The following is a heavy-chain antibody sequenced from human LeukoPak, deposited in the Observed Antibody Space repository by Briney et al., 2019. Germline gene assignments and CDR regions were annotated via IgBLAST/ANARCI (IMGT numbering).Heavy chain of an antibody. CDR2: ISSSSSYI. CDR1: GFTFSSYS. V-gene: IGHV3-21*01. CDR3: ARAGYSGYDLVVDY. Sequence: PGGSLRLSCAASGFTFSSYSMNWARQAPGKGLEWVSSISSSSSYIYYADSVKGRFTISRDKAKNSLYLQMNSLRAEDTAVYYCARAGYSGYDLVVDYWGQGTLVTVSS. J-gene: IGHJ4*02. D-gene: IGHD5-12*01.